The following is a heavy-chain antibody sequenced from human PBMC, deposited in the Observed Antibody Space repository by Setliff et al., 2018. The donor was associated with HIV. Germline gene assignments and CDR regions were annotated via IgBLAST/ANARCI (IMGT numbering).Heavy chain of an antibody. CDR3: ARIPYSDSFFDS. V-gene: IGHV3-7*03. D-gene: IGHD4-17*01. CDR2: IQYDGSEK. J-gene: IGHJ4*02. CDR1: GFAFSEYW. Sequence: PGGSLRLSCAASGFAFSEYWMNWIRQAPGKGPEWVANIQYDGSEKHYVDSVKGRFTIARDNAKNSLYLQMNSLIADDTAVYYCARIPYSDSFFDSWGQGTLVTVSS.